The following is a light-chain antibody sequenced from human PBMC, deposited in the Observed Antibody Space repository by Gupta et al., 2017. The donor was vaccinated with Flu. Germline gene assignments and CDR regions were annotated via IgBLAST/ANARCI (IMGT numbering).Light chain of an antibody. Sequence: GTLSVSPGEKATLSCRASQSVSSSYLAWYQQKPGQAPRLLIYGASSRATGIPDRFSGSGYGTDVTLTISRLEPEDFAVYYCKQDGSTPRTFGQGTKVEIK. CDR2: GAS. V-gene: IGKV3-20*01. CDR1: QSVSSSY. J-gene: IGKJ1*01. CDR3: KQDGSTPRT.